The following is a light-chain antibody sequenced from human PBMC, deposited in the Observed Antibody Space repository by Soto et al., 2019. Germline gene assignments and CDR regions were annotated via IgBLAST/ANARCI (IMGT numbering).Light chain of an antibody. CDR2: LGS. V-gene: IGKV2-28*01. CDR1: QSLLHTNGYNY. CDR3: MQALQTPRT. Sequence: DIVMTQSPLSLTVTPGESASISCWSSQSLLHTNGYNYFDWYLQKPGQSPQLLIYLGSNRASGVPDRFSGRGSGTDFTLRISRVEADDVGVYYCMQALQTPRTFGQGTKLEFK. J-gene: IGKJ2*01.